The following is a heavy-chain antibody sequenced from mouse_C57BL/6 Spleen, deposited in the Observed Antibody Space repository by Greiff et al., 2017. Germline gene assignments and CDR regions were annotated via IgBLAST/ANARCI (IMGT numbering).Heavy chain of an antibody. CDR2: IHPNSGST. CDR3: ARSRDYWYFDV. Sequence: VQLQQPGAELVKPGASVKLSCKASGYTFTSYWMHWVKQRPGQGLEWIGMIHPNSGSTNYNEKFKSKATLTVDKSSSTAYMQLSSLTSEDSAVYYCARSRDYWYFDVWGTGTTVTVSS. CDR1: GYTFTSYW. V-gene: IGHV1-64*01. J-gene: IGHJ1*03.